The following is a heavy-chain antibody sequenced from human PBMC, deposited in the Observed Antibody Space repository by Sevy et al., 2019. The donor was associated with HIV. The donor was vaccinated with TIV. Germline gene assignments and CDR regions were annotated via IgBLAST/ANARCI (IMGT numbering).Heavy chain of an antibody. CDR2: ISGPGYST. J-gene: IGHJ1*01. Sequence: GGSLRLSCAASGFTFNTHAMNWVRQAPGKGLEWVSVISGPGYSTHYADSVKGRFTISRDNSKNTLYLQMNSLRAEDTAVYYCAREDGSRQYFQYWGQGTLVTVSS. CDR3: AREDGSRQYFQY. D-gene: IGHD6-13*01. CDR1: GFTFNTHA. V-gene: IGHV3-23*01.